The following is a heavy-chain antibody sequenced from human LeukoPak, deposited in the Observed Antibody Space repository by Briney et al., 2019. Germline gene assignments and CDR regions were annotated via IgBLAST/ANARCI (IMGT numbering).Heavy chain of an antibody. CDR2: IWYDGSTI. V-gene: IGHV3-33*01. CDR1: GFTFSSYG. J-gene: IGHJ4*02. D-gene: IGHD5-12*01. CDR3: ARAYSRESGYDFVFGY. Sequence: GRSLRLSCAASGFTFSSYGMHWVRQAPGKGLEWVAVIWYDGSTIYYADSVKGRFTISRDDSKKTLYLQMDSLRDEDTAVYYCARAYSRESGYDFVFGYWGQGTLVTVGS.